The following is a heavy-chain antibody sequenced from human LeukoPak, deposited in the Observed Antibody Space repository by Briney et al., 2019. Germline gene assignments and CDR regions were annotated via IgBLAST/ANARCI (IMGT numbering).Heavy chain of an antibody. CDR1: GFSFSSYA. CDR3: VKDPGRYSYGTAFDY. Sequence: PGGSLRLSCSASGFSFSSYAMHWVRQAPGKGLEYVSAISSNGGSTYYADSVKGRFTISRDNSKNTLYLQMSSLRAEDTAVYYCVKDPGRYSYGTAFDYWGQGTLVTVSS. V-gene: IGHV3-64D*06. J-gene: IGHJ4*02. CDR2: ISSNGGST. D-gene: IGHD5-18*01.